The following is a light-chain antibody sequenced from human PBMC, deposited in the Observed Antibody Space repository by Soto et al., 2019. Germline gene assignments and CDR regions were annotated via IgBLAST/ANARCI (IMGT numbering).Light chain of an antibody. CDR1: QSVSSY. CDR2: DAS. V-gene: IGKV3-11*01. Sequence: EIVLTQSPATLSLSPGERATLSCRASQSVSSYLAWYQQQPGQAPRLLIYDASNRATGIPARFSGSGSGTDFTLTISSLEHEDFAVYYCQQRSNWPPIFTFGPGTKVDIK. CDR3: QQRSNWPPIFT. J-gene: IGKJ3*01.